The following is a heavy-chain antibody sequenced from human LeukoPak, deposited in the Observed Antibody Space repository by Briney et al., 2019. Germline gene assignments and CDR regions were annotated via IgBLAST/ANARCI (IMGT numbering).Heavy chain of an antibody. J-gene: IGHJ5*02. D-gene: IGHD3-22*01. Sequence: PGGSLRLSCAASGFTFSSYGMHWVRQAPGKGLEWVAVISYDGSNKYYADSVKGRFTISRDNSKNTLYLQMNSLRAEDTAVYYCAKANFPEYYYDSSGYDWFDPWGQGTLVTVSS. CDR2: ISYDGSNK. V-gene: IGHV3-30*18. CDR1: GFTFSSYG. CDR3: AKANFPEYYYDSSGYDWFDP.